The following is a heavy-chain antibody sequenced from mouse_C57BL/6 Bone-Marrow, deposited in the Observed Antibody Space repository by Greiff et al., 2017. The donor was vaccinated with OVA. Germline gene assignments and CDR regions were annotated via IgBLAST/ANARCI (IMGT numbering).Heavy chain of an antibody. CDR2: IDPSDSYT. J-gene: IGHJ1*03. V-gene: IGHV1-50*01. D-gene: IGHD1-1*01. CDR1: GYTFTSYW. Sequence: QVQLQQPGAELVKPGASVKLSCKASGYTFTSYWMQWVKQRPGQGLEWIGEIDPSDSYTNYNKKFKGKATLTVDTSSSTAYMQLSSLTSEDTAVYYCARDPYGDWYFDVWGTGTTVTVSS. CDR3: ARDPYGDWYFDV.